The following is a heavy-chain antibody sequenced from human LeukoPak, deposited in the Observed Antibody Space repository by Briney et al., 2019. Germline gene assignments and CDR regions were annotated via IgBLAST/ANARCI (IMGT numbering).Heavy chain of an antibody. Sequence: GASVKVSCKASGYTFTSYDINWVRQATGQGLEWMGWMNPNSGNTGYAQKVQGRVTITRNTSISTAYMELSSLRSEDTAVYYCARVARGAAADTIDYWGQGTLVTVSS. D-gene: IGHD6-13*01. V-gene: IGHV1-8*03. J-gene: IGHJ4*02. CDR3: ARVARGAAADTIDY. CDR2: MNPNSGNT. CDR1: GYTFTSYD.